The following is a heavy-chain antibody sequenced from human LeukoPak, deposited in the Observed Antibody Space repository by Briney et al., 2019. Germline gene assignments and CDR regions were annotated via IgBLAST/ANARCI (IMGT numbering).Heavy chain of an antibody. V-gene: IGHV4-59*01. Sequence: SETLSLTCAVYGASFSGYYWSWIRQPPGKGLEWIGYIHYSGSTNYNPSLKSRVTISVDTSKNQFSLKLSSVTAADTAVYYCARSGEIVSDAFDIWGQGTMVTVSS. CDR2: IHYSGST. CDR1: GASFSGYY. J-gene: IGHJ3*02. D-gene: IGHD3-22*01. CDR3: ARSGEIVSDAFDI.